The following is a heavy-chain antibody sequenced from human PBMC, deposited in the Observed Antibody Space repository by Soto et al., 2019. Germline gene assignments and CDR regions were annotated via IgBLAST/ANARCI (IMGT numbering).Heavy chain of an antibody. CDR2: ISHSGNT. Sequence: SETLSLTCSVSGGSIISGYWSWIRQPPGKGLEWIGYISHSGNTNYNPSVKSRVTLSVDTPKNQFSLRLSSVTTADTAVYYCAGLRGYAGSPIDYWGQGTLVTVSS. V-gene: IGHV4-59*01. CDR1: GGSIISGY. J-gene: IGHJ4*02. CDR3: AGLRGYAGSPIDY. D-gene: IGHD2-15*01.